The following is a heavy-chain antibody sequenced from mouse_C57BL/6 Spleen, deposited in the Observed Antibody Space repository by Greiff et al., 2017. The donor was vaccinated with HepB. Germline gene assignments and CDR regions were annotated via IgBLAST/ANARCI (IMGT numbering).Heavy chain of an antibody. J-gene: IGHJ2*01. D-gene: IGHD1-3*01. Sequence: QVQLQQPGAELVMPGASVKLSCKASGYTFTSYWMHWVKQRPGQGLEWIGEIDPSDSYTNYNQKFKGKSTLTVDKSSSTAYMQLSSLTSEDSAVYYCARGGGSSYFYYWGQGTTLTVSS. CDR2: IDPSDSYT. V-gene: IGHV1-69*01. CDR3: ARGGGSSYFYY. CDR1: GYTFTSYW.